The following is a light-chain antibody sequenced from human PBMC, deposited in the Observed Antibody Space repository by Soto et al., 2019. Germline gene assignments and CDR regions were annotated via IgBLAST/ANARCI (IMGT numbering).Light chain of an antibody. CDR2: SNN. V-gene: IGLV1-44*01. Sequence: QSVLTQPPSASGTPGQRVTISCSGSGSNIGSNTVNWYQQLPGTAPKLLIYSNNQRPSGVPDRFSGSKSGTSASLAISGLQSEDEADYYCAAWDDSLIGVVFGGGTKLTVL. CDR1: GSNIGSNT. J-gene: IGLJ2*01. CDR3: AAWDDSLIGVV.